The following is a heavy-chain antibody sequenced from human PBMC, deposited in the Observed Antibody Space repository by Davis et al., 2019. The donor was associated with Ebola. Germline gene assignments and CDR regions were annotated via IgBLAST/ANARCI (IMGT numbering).Heavy chain of an antibody. J-gene: IGHJ6*02. CDR3: AREEVVPAAIWGNYYYYGMDV. Sequence: GESLKISCAAPGFTFSSYWMHWVRQVPGKGLVWVSRIHTDGSSTSYADSVKGRFTISRDNAKNTLYLQMNSLRAEDTAVYYCAREEVVPAAIWGNYYYYGMDVWGQGTTVTVSS. CDR1: GFTFSSYW. CDR2: IHTDGSST. V-gene: IGHV3-74*01. D-gene: IGHD2-2*01.